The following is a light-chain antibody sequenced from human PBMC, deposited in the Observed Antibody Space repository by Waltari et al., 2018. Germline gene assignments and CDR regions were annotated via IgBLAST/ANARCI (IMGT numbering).Light chain of an antibody. V-gene: IGLV2-14*03. J-gene: IGLJ2*01. CDR2: DVS. CDR1: SSYVGIYNS. Sequence: QSALTQPASVSGSPGQSITIPCTGTSSYVGIYNSVSWYQQHPGKAPKLMIYDVSNRPSGVSNRFSGSKSGNTASLTISGLQAEDEADYYCSSYTTSSTLVFGGGTKLTVL. CDR3: SSYTTSSTLV.